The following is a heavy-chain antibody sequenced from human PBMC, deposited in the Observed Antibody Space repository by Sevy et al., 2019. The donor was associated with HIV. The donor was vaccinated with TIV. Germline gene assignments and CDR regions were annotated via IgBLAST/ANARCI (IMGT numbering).Heavy chain of an antibody. CDR3: AKNRPPGGSYFSRHAMDV. V-gene: IGHV3-30*18. CDR2: ISYDGNYR. J-gene: IGHJ6*02. CDR1: GFTFSTYD. D-gene: IGHD3-10*01. Sequence: GGSLRLSCAASGFTFSTYDIHWVRQAPGKGLEWVAIISYDGNYREYADSVRARFSMSRDNSKNTMYLQMNGLSIEYTAVYYSAKNRPPGGSYFSRHAMDVWGRGTTVTVSS.